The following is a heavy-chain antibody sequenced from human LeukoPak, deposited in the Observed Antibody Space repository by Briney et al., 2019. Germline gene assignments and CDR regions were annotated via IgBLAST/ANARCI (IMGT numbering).Heavy chain of an antibody. V-gene: IGHV3-23*01. CDR2: ISGSGGST. D-gene: IGHD3-22*01. CDR1: GFTFSSYA. Sequence: PGGSLRLSCAASGFTFSSYAMSWVRQAPGKGLEWVSAISGSGGSTYYADSVKGRFTISRDNSKNTLYLQMNSLRAEDTAVYYCAKDPGAYDSSGYYRSQGDYWGQGTLVTVSS. CDR3: AKDPGAYDSSGYYRSQGDY. J-gene: IGHJ4*02.